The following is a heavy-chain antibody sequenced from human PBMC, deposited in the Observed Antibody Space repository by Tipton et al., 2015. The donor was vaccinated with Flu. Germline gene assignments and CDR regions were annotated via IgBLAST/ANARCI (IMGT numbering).Heavy chain of an antibody. D-gene: IGHD3-10*01. CDR1: GGSFSSYY. CDR3: ATYYYGSGTQSAFDY. CDR2: IFYTGSP. V-gene: IGHV4-59*03. Sequence: LRLSCTVSGGSFSSYYWSWIRQPPGKGLAWIGDIFYTGSPNYNPSLKSRVTISLDTSKNQFSLKLESVTAADTAVYYCATYYYGSGTQSAFDYWGQGTLVTVSS. J-gene: IGHJ4*02.